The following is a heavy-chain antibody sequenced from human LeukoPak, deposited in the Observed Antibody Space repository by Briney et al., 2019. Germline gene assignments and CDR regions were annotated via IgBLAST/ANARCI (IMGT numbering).Heavy chain of an antibody. V-gene: IGHV4-39*01. D-gene: IGHD2-21*01. CDR2: IYYSGST. CDR1: GFSISTSTYY. Sequence: SETLSLTCTVSGFSISTSTYYWAWIRQPPGKGLVWIGRIYYSGSTYYNPSLQSGVTISVDTSKNQFSLKLSSVTAADTAVYYCARLLSGLIIAYRWLGLPDYWGQGTLVTVSS. CDR3: ARLLSGLIIAYRWLGLPDY. J-gene: IGHJ4*02.